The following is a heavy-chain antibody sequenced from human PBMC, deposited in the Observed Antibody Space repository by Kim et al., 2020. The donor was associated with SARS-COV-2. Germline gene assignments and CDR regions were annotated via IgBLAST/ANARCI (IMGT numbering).Heavy chain of an antibody. V-gene: IGHV4-59*01. CDR2: IYYSGST. CDR1: GGSISSYY. D-gene: IGHD2-8*02. Sequence: SETLSLTCTVSGGSISSYYWSWIRQPPGKGLEWIGYIYYSGSTNYNPSLKSRVTISVDTSKNQFSLKLSSVTAADTAVYYCARGSRFGYCTGGVCYVSHELHYYYYYYMDVWGKGTTVTVSS. CDR3: ARGSRFGYCTGGVCYVSHELHYYYYYYMDV. J-gene: IGHJ6*03.